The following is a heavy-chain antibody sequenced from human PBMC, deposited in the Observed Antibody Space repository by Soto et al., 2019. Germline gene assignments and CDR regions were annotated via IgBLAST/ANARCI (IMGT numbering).Heavy chain of an antibody. V-gene: IGHV4-59*01. D-gene: IGHD3-9*01. CDR1: GGSISSYY. CDR3: ARDQRYYAILTGHPPHPISDP. CDR2: IYYSGST. J-gene: IGHJ5*02. Sequence: PSETLSLTCTVSGGSISSYYWSWIRQPPGKGLEWIGYIYYSGSTNYNPSLKSRVTISVDTSKNQFSLKLSSVTAADTAVYYCARDQRYYAILTGHPPHPISDPRGHGTLVPSPQ.